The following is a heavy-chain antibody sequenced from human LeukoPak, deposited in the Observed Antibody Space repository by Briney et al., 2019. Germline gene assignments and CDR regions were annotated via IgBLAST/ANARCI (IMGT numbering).Heavy chain of an antibody. D-gene: IGHD3-10*01. Sequence: SETLSLTCTVSGGSISSHYWSWIRQPPGKGLEWIGEINHSGSANHNPSLKSRVTISMDTSKNQFSLKLSSVTAADTAVYYCARGVYYGSGTYNWGQGTLVTVSS. J-gene: IGHJ4*02. CDR2: INHSGSA. CDR3: ARGVYYGSGTYN. CDR1: GGSISSHY. V-gene: IGHV4-34*01.